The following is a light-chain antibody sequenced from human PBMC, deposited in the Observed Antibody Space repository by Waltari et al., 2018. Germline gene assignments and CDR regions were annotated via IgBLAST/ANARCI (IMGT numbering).Light chain of an antibody. Sequence: EIVMTQSPATLSVSPGERATLSCRASQSVSSNLAWYQQKPGQAPRLLIYGASTRDTGIPARFSGSGSGTEFTLTISSLQSEDFAVYYCQQYNNWWTFGQGTKVEIK. CDR1: QSVSSN. CDR3: QQYNNWWT. CDR2: GAS. V-gene: IGKV3-15*01. J-gene: IGKJ1*01.